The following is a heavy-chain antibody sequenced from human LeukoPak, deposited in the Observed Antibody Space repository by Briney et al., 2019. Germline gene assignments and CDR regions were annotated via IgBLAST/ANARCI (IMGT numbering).Heavy chain of an antibody. CDR1: GFTFSSYW. V-gene: IGHV3-15*01. D-gene: IGHD5-18*01. Sequence: GGSLRLSCAASGFTFSSYWMHWVRQAPGKGLEWVGRIKSKTDGGTTDYAAPVKGRFTISRDDSKNTLNPQMDSLKTEDTAVYYCTTEYGGYSYGYVAFDIWGPGTTVTVSS. J-gene: IGHJ3*02. CDR2: IKSKTDGGTT. CDR3: TTEYGGYSYGYVAFDI.